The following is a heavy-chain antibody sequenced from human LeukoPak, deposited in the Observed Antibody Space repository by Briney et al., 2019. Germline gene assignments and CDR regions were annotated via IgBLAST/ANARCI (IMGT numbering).Heavy chain of an antibody. J-gene: IGHJ4*02. Sequence: SETLSLTCTVSGGSVSSGSYYWSWIRQPPGKGLEWMGYIYYSGSTNYNPSLKSRVTISVDTSKNQFSLKLSSVTAADTAVYYCARASYSYGWDWGQGTLVTVSS. V-gene: IGHV4-61*01. CDR2: IYYSGST. CDR1: GGSVSSGSYY. D-gene: IGHD5-18*01. CDR3: ARASYSYGWD.